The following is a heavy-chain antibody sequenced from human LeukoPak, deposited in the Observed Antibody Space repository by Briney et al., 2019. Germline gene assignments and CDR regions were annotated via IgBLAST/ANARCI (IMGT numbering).Heavy chain of an antibody. CDR1: GGTFSSYA. CDR3: ARVGRTYYYDSSGYYAFDY. J-gene: IGHJ4*02. V-gene: IGHV1-69*01. CDR2: IIPIFGTA. Sequence: SVKVSCKASGGTFSSYAISWVRQAPGQGLEWMGGIIPIFGTANYAQKFQGRVTITADESTSTAYMELSSPRSEDTAVYYCARVGRTYYYDSSGYYAFDYWGQGTLVTVSS. D-gene: IGHD3-22*01.